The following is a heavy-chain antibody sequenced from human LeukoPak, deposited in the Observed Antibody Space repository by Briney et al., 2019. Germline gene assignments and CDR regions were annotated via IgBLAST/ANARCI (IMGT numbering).Heavy chain of an antibody. CDR2: IYSGGST. CDR3: ARVRTAMDLDYFDY. Sequence: PGGSLRLSCAASGFTVSSNYMSWVRQAPAKGLEWVSVIYSGGSTYYADSVKGRFTISRDNSKNTLYLQMNSLRAEDTAVYYCARVRTAMDLDYFDYWGQGTLVTVSS. CDR1: GFTVSSNY. J-gene: IGHJ4*02. V-gene: IGHV3-53*01. D-gene: IGHD5-18*01.